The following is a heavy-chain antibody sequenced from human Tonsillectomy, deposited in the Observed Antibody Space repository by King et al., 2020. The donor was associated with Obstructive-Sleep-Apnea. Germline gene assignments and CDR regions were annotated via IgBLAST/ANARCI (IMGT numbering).Heavy chain of an antibody. CDR1: GFTFSSYA. CDR3: ASLGVGATVDY. Sequence: VQLVESGGGVVQPGRSLRLSCAASGFTFSSYAMHWVRQAPGKGLEWVAVISYDGSNKYYADSVKGRFTISRDNSKNTLYLQMNSLRAEDTAVYYCASLGVGATVDYWGQGTLVTVSS. V-gene: IGHV3-30*04. CDR2: ISYDGSNK. D-gene: IGHD1-26*01. J-gene: IGHJ4*02.